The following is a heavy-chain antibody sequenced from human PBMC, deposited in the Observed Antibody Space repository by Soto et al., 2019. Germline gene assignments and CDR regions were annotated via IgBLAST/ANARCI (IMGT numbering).Heavy chain of an antibody. CDR1: GFTISYAW. J-gene: IGHJ6*02. CDR2: IKTKTDGGTT. Sequence: PGGSLRLSCAASGFTISYAWMSWVRQAPGKGLEWVGRIKTKTDGGTTDYAAPVKGRFTISRDDSKNTLYLQMNSLKTEDTAVYYCSVTYYDFWSGSYKPYYYYGMDVWGQGTTVTVSS. CDR3: SVTYYDFWSGSYKPYYYYGMDV. V-gene: IGHV3-15*01. D-gene: IGHD3-3*01.